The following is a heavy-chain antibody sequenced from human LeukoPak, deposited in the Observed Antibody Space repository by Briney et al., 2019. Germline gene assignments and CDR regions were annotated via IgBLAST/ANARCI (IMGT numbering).Heavy chain of an antibody. CDR3: ASEDYDILTGPYPNH. D-gene: IGHD3-9*01. J-gene: IGHJ5*02. CDR2: IKTDGSIK. CDR1: GFTFSTYW. Sequence: PGGSLRLSCAASGFTFSTYWMHWVRQAPGKGLEWVSRIKTDGSIKSSADAVKGRFTISRDNAKNSLYLQMNSLRAEDTAVYYCASEDYDILTGPYPNHWGQGTLVTVSS. V-gene: IGHV3-74*01.